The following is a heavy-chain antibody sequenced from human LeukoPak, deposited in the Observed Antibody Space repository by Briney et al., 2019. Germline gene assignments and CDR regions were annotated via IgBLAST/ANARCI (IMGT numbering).Heavy chain of an antibody. CDR3: ARGARYYFDTSGYFDY. J-gene: IGHJ4*02. V-gene: IGHV4-30-2*06. CDR2: ISHTGGT. CDR1: GGSINSADYS. Sequence: SETLSLTCTVSGGSINSADYSWSWIRKSEGKGLEWLGYISHTGGTHDNPSFSGRVSMSVDRSRNQFSLRLSSVTAADTAVYYCARGARYYFDTSGYFDYWGQGILVTVSS. D-gene: IGHD3-22*01.